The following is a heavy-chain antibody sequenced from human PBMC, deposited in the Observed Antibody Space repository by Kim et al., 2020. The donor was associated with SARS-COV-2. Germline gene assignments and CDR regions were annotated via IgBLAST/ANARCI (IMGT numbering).Heavy chain of an antibody. CDR2: IYYSGST. V-gene: IGHV4-39*01. CDR3: ARRGYYYYGMDV. J-gene: IGHJ6*02. CDR1: GGSISSSSYY. Sequence: SETLCLTCTVSGGSISSSSYYWGWIRQPPGKGLEWIGSIYYSGSTYYNPSLKSRVTISVDTSKNQFSLKLSSVTAADTAVYYCARRGYYYYGMDVWGQGTTVTVSS.